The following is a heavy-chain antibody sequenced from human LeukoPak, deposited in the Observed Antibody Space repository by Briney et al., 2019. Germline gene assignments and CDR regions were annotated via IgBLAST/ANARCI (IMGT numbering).Heavy chain of an antibody. J-gene: IGHJ3*02. Sequence: PGGSLRLSCAASGFTFSSYWMNWVRQGPGKGLVWVSRISTDGSSTRYADSVKGRFTISRDNAKNSLYLQMNSLRAEDTAVYYCARDRGAVEDFDAFDIWGQGTMVTVSS. CDR3: ARDRGAVEDFDAFDI. V-gene: IGHV3-74*01. CDR1: GFTFSSYW. D-gene: IGHD3-10*01. CDR2: ISTDGSST.